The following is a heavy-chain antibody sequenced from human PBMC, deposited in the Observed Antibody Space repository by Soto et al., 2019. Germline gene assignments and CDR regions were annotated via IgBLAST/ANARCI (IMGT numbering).Heavy chain of an antibody. D-gene: IGHD4-17*01. Sequence: ASVKVSCKASGYTFTSYGISWVRQAPGQGVEWMGSISAYNGNTNYAQKLQGRVTMTTDTSTSTAYMELRSLRSDDTAVYYCARLDYGDYVLDYWGQGTLVTVSS. CDR2: ISAYNGNT. CDR3: ARLDYGDYVLDY. J-gene: IGHJ4*02. CDR1: GYTFTSYG. V-gene: IGHV1-18*01.